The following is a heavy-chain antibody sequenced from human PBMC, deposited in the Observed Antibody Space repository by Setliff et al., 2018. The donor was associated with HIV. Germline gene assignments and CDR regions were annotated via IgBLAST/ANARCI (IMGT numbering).Heavy chain of an antibody. J-gene: IGHJ6*02. CDR1: GYSFTNYW. V-gene: IGHV5-10-1*01. Sequence: PGESLKISCKGSGYSFTNYWISWVRQMPGKGLEWMGRIDPSDSYTNYSPSFQGHVTISADKSISTAYLQWSSLKASDTAMYYCASPLDSSGYPGGMDVWGQGTTVTVSS. CDR3: ASPLDSSGYPGGMDV. D-gene: IGHD3-22*01. CDR2: IDPSDSYT.